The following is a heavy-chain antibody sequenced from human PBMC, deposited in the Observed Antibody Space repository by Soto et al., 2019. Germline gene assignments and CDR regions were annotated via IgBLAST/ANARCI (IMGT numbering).Heavy chain of an antibody. CDR1: GGTFSSYA. V-gene: IGHV1-18*01. CDR3: ARPDHGGNSGVDV. Sequence: ASVKVSCKASGGTFSSYAISWVRQAPGQGLEWMGWISAYNGNTNYAQKLQGRVTMTTDTSTSTAYMELRSLRSDDTAVYYCARPDHGGNSGVDVWGQGTTVTVSS. CDR2: ISAYNGNT. J-gene: IGHJ6*02.